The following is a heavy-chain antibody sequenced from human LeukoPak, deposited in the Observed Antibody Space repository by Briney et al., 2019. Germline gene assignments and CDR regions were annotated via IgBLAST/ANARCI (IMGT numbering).Heavy chain of an antibody. Sequence: GGSLRLSCAASGFTFSSYAMSWVRQAPGRGLEWVSLISGSGGSTYYADSVKGRFTISRDNSKNTLYLQMNSLRAEDTAVFYCAKDRDDYVWGSYLGAFDIWGQGTMVTVSS. CDR3: AKDRDDYVWGSYLGAFDI. J-gene: IGHJ3*02. CDR1: GFTFSSYA. CDR2: ISGSGGST. V-gene: IGHV3-23*01. D-gene: IGHD3-16*01.